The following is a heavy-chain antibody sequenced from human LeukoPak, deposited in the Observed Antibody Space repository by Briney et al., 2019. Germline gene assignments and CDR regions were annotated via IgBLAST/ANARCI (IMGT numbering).Heavy chain of an antibody. D-gene: IGHD3-10*01. CDR3: ASTYYDWGNAFDI. CDR1: GGTFSSYA. CDR2: IIPILGIA. V-gene: IGHV1-69*04. Sequence: ASVKVSCKASGGTFSSYAISWVRQAPGQGLEWMGRIIPILGIANYAQKFQGRVTITADKSTSTAYMELSSLRSEDTAVYYCASTYYDWGNAFDIWGQGTMVTVSS. J-gene: IGHJ3*02.